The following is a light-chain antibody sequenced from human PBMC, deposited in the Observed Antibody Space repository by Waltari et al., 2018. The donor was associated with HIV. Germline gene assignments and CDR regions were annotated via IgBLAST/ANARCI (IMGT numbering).Light chain of an antibody. CDR2: DAS. CDR3: QQRSNWPPFT. CDR1: QSISGY. Sequence: EIVLTQSPATLSLSPGERATLYCRASQSISGYLACYQHKPVQSPRLLIYDASNRATGIPARFSGSGSGTDFTLTISSLEPEDFAVYYCQQRSNWPPFTFGPGTKVDIK. V-gene: IGKV3-11*01. J-gene: IGKJ3*01.